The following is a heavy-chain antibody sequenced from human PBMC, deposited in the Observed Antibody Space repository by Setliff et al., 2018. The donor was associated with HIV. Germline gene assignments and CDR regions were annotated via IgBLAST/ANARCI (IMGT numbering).Heavy chain of an antibody. Sequence: GESLKISCKGSGCSFTSYWIGWVRQMPGKGLEWMGIIYPGDSDTRYSPSFQGQVTISADKSISTAYLQWSSLKASDTAMYYCARGNYDILTGYIGYYDYWGQGTLVTVSS. V-gene: IGHV5-51*01. CDR2: IYPGDSDT. CDR1: GCSFTSYW. CDR3: ARGNYDILTGYIGYYDY. J-gene: IGHJ4*02. D-gene: IGHD3-9*01.